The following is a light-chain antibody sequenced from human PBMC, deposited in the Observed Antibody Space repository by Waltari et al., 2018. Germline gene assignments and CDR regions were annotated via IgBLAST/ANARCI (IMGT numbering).Light chain of an antibody. CDR1: QDIRKY. Sequence: DIQMTQSPSSLSASVGDRVTITCQASQDIRKYLNWFQQKPGKAPQVLIFDASNSQAAVPSMFSGSASATDFASTISRLQAEYIGTYFCQKYANLPLTFGGGTRVEIK. J-gene: IGKJ4*01. CDR3: QKYANLPLT. V-gene: IGKV1-33*01. CDR2: DAS.